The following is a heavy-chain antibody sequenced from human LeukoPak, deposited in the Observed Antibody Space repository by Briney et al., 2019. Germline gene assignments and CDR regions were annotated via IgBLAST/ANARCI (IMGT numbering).Heavy chain of an antibody. V-gene: IGHV3-30*03. CDR1: GFTFSSYG. CDR3: ARDGRNYYDRSGYYSALAY. CDR2: ISSDGSNE. D-gene: IGHD3-22*01. Sequence: GGSLRLSCAASGFTFSSYGMHWVRLAPGKGLEWVAVISSDGSNEYYGDSVKGRLTISRDNSKNTLYLQMNSLRADDTAVYYCARDGRNYYDRSGYYSALAYWGQGTLVTVSS. J-gene: IGHJ4*02.